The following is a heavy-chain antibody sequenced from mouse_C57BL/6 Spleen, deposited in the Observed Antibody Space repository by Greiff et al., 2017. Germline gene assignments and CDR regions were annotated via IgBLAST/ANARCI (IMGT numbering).Heavy chain of an antibody. V-gene: IGHV1-64*01. D-gene: IGHD1-1*01. CDR1: GYTFTSYW. CDR3: AREGDYGSSSLYFDY. J-gene: IGHJ2*01. CDR2: IHPNSGST. Sequence: QVQLQQPGAELVKPGASVKLSCKASGYTFTSYWMHWVKQRPGPGLEWIGMIHPNSGSTNYNEKFKSKATLTVDKSSSTAYMQLSSLTSEDSAVYYCAREGDYGSSSLYFDYWGQGTTLTVSS.